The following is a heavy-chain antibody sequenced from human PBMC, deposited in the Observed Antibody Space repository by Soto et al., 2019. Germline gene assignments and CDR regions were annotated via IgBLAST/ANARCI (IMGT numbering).Heavy chain of an antibody. CDR2: IDPSDSYT. J-gene: IGHJ4*02. D-gene: IGHD6-19*01. CDR1: GYSFTSYW. Sequence: GESVKISCKGSGYSFTSYWISWVRQMPGKGLEWMGRIDPSDSYTNYSPSFQGHVTISADKSISTAYLQWSSLKASDTAMYYCARIPSIAVAGFYFGYWGQGTLVTVSS. CDR3: ARIPSIAVAGFYFGY. V-gene: IGHV5-10-1*01.